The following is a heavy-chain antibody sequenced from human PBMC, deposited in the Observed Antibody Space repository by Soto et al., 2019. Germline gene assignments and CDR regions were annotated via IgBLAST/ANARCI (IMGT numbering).Heavy chain of an antibody. V-gene: IGHV4-31*03. CDR1: GGSISSGVYY. D-gene: IGHD1-7*01. CDR2: IYYSGST. J-gene: IGHJ4*02. Sequence: SETLSLTCTVSGGSISSGVYYWSWIRQHPGKGLEWIGYIYYSGSTYYNPSLKSRVTISVDTSKNQFSLKLSSVTAADTAVYYCARAPYNWNYYGYFDYWGQGTLVTVSS. CDR3: ARAPYNWNYYGYFDY.